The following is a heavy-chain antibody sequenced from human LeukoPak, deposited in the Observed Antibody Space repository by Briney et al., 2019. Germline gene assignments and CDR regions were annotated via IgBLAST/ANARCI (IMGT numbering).Heavy chain of an antibody. CDR1: GFTFSNYG. V-gene: IGHV3-30*18. CDR3: AKDQAGNDAFDI. J-gene: IGHJ3*02. CDR2: ISYDGSNK. D-gene: IGHD6-13*01. Sequence: PGGSLRLSCAASGFTFSNYGMHWVRQAPGKGLEWVAVISYDGSNKYYADSVKGRFTISRDNPKNTLYLQMNSLRAEDTAVYYCAKDQAGNDAFDIWGQGTMVTVSS.